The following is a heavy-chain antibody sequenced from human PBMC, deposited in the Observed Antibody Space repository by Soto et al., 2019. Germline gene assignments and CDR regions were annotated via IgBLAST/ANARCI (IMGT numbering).Heavy chain of an antibody. Sequence: EVQLVESGGGLVQPGRSLRLSCAASGFTFDDYAMHWVRQAPGKGLEWVSGISWNSGSIGYADSVKGRFTISRDNAKNYVYVQMNSQRAEDTALYYCAKMGGNDYGDPRMDYFDYWGQGTLVTGSS. CDR3: AKMGGNDYGDPRMDYFDY. CDR1: GFTFDDYA. J-gene: IGHJ4*02. V-gene: IGHV3-9*01. CDR2: ISWNSGSI. D-gene: IGHD4-17*01.